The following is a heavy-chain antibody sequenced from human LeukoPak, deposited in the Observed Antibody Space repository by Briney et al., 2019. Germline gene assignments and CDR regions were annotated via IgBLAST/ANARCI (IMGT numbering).Heavy chain of an antibody. D-gene: IGHD4-17*01. V-gene: IGHV3-21*01. Sequence: GGSLRLSCAASGFTFSSYSMNWVRQAPGKGLEWVSSISSSSSYIYYADSVKGRFTISRDNAKNSLYLQMNSLRAEDTAVYYCARVPLTTVTTDFDYWGRGTLVTVSS. CDR1: GFTFSSYS. CDR3: ARVPLTTVTTDFDY. CDR2: ISSSSSYI. J-gene: IGHJ4*02.